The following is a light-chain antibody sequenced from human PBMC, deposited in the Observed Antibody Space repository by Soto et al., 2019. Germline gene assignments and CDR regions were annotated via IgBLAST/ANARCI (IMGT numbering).Light chain of an antibody. CDR1: QNITNN. V-gene: IGKV1-33*01. CDR2: HAS. Sequence: DLQIGQSQGALXPAXRDRVTNTXXXSQNITNNLSWYQQKPGKAPNLLIYHASKLAKGVTSRFSGSGSGTDFSFIITSLQREDLATYYCQQYYGLPPLTFGQGTRLEIK. CDR3: QQYYGLPPLT. J-gene: IGKJ5*01.